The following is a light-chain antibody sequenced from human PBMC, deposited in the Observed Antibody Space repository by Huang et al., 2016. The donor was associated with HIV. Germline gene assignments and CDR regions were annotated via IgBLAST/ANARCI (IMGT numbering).Light chain of an antibody. J-gene: IGKJ1*01. Sequence: EIVLTQSPGTLSLSPGERATLSCRASQSVSSSYLVWYQQKPGQATRLLIYGASSRATGIPGRFSGSGSGTDFTLTISRLEPEDFAVYYCQQYGSPWTFGQGTKVEIK. CDR1: QSVSSSY. V-gene: IGKV3-20*01. CDR2: GAS. CDR3: QQYGSPWT.